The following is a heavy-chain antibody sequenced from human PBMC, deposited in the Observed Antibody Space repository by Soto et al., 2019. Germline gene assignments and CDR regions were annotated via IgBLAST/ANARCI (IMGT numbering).Heavy chain of an antibody. CDR3: ARHHGSPGSYFGLDV. V-gene: IGHV5-51*01. CDR1: GYSFTSYW. D-gene: IGHD6-13*01. CDR2: IYPGDSDT. Sequence: GESLKISCKGSGYSFTSYWIGWVRQMPGKGLEWMGIIYPGDSDTRYSPSFQGQVTISADKSIDTAYLQWRSLKASDTAVYYCARHHGSPGSYFGLDVWAKGPRSPSP. J-gene: IGHJ6*02.